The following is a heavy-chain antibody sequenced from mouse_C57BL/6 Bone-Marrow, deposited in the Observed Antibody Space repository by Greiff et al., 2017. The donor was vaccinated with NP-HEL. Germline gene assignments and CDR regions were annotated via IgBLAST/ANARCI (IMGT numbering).Heavy chain of an antibody. V-gene: IGHV5-12*01. D-gene: IGHD1-1*01. J-gene: IGHJ2*01. CDR3: ARDTIYYYGSSYGHYFDY. CDR2: ISHGGGST. Sequence: EVQVVESGGGLVQPGGSLKLSCAASGFTFSDYYMYWVRQTPEKRLEWVAYISHGGGSTYYPDTVKGRFTISRDNATNTLYLQMSRLKSEDTAMYYCARDTIYYYGSSYGHYFDYWGQGTTLTVSS. CDR1: GFTFSDYY.